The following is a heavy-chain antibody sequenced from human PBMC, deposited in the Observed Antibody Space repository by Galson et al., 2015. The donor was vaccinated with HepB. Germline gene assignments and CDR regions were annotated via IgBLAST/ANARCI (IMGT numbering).Heavy chain of an antibody. V-gene: IGHV3-30-3*01. CDR2: ISYDGSNK. J-gene: IGHJ4*02. CDR3: ARVRFLHYLLDY. Sequence: SLRLSCAASGFTFSSYAMHWVRQAPGKGLEWVAVISYDGSNKYYADSVKGRFTISRDNSKNTLYLQMNSLRAEDTAVYYCARVRFLHYLLDYWGQGTLVTVSS. CDR1: GFTFSSYA. D-gene: IGHD1-26*01.